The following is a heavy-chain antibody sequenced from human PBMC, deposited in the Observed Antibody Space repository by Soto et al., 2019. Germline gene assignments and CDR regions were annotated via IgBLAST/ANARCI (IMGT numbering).Heavy chain of an antibody. D-gene: IGHD2-15*01. CDR2: IIPILGIA. CDR3: ASLYCSGGSCYPDY. J-gene: IGHJ4*02. V-gene: IGHV1-69*02. Sequence: QVQLVQSGAEVKKPGSSVKVSCKASGGTFSSYTISWVRQAPGQGLEWMGRIIPILGIANYAQKFQGRVTIAADKSTSASDMELSSLRSEDTAVYYCASLYCSGGSCYPDYWGQGTLVTVSS. CDR1: GGTFSSYT.